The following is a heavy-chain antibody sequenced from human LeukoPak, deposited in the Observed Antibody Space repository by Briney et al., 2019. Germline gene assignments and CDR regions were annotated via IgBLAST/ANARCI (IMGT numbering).Heavy chain of an antibody. J-gene: IGHJ1*01. Sequence: GGSLRLSCAASGFTFRKYALSWVRQAPGKGLEWVAAISANGGDTYYADSVKGLFTISRDNAKYTLYLLMHRLRAEDTAVYYCAQDSACSSCEYFQNWGQGTLVTVSS. D-gene: IGHD6-6*01. CDR3: AQDSACSSCEYFQN. CDR1: GFTFRKYA. V-gene: IGHV3-23*01. CDR2: ISANGGDT.